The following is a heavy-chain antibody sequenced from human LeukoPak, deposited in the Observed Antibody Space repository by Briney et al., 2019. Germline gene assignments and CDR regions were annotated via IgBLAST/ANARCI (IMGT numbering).Heavy chain of an antibody. CDR3: ARWGDILTGYYDDY. D-gene: IGHD3-9*01. CDR1: GYTFTGYY. V-gene: IGHV1-2*02. Sequence: ASVKVSCKASGYTFTGYYMHWVRQAPGQRLEWMGWINPNSGGTNYAQKFQGRGTMTRDTSISTAYMELSRLRSDDTAVYYCARWGDILTGYYDDYWGQGTLVTVSS. J-gene: IGHJ4*02. CDR2: INPNSGGT.